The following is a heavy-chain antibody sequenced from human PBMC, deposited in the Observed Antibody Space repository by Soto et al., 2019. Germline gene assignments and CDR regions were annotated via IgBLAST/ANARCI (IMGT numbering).Heavy chain of an antibody. V-gene: IGHV4-4*07. D-gene: IGHD6-6*01. CDR3: ASSIGPAAGWYFVV. CDR2: KSLSTNI. CDR1: GGSMSDFF. Sequence: SETLSLTCTVAGGSMSDFFWTWIRQPTGKRLAWIGRKSLSTNIDSNASLKGRASISVDTSKYQFSLSLISLTAADTALYYCASSIGPAAGWYFVVWGHGILVTVSS. J-gene: IGHJ4*01.